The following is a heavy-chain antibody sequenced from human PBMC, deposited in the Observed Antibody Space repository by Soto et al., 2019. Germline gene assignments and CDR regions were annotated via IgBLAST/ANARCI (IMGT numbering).Heavy chain of an antibody. CDR1: GYTFTSYG. Sequence: QVQLVQSGAEVKKPGASVKVSCKASGYTFTSYGINWVRQAPGQGLEWMGWISGYNDNTNYAQRLQGRVTMTTDTDTITPYMELRSLRADDTAVYYCARSVTRIADSYYGMDVWGQGTTVTVSS. CDR3: ARSVTRIADSYYGMDV. CDR2: ISGYNDNT. D-gene: IGHD2-15*01. J-gene: IGHJ6*02. V-gene: IGHV1-18*04.